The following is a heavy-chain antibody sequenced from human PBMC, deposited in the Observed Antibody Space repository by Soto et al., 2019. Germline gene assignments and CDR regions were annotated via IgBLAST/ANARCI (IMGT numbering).Heavy chain of an antibody. D-gene: IGHD4-17*01. CDR3: ATSTPRRYYLDY. CDR2: FDPEDGET. CDR1: GYTLTELP. J-gene: IGHJ4*02. V-gene: IGHV1-24*01. Sequence: ASVKVSCKVSGYTLTELPMHWVRQAPGKGLEWMGGFDPEDGETIYAQKFQGRVTMTEDTSTDTAYMELSSLRSEDTAVYYCATSTPRRYYLDYWGQGTLVTVSS.